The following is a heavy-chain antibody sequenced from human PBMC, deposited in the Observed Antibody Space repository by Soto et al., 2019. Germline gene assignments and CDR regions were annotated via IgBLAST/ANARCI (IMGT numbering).Heavy chain of an antibody. Sequence: TGRSLRLCWGVSEFTCSSHAISWVLQAPGKGLEWVSAISGSGGSTYYADSVKGRFTISRDNSKNTLYLQMNSLRAEDTAVYYCARGRVLFLEGLFLFYTYSYSAFWGKGTTVPVSP. D-gene: IGHD3-3*01. J-gene: IGHJ6*04. V-gene: IGHV3-23*01. CDR1: EFTCSSHA. CDR3: ARGRVLFLEGLFLFYTYSYSAF. CDR2: ISGSGGST.